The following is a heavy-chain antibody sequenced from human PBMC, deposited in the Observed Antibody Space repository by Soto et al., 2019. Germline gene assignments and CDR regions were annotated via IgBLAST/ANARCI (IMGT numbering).Heavy chain of an antibody. J-gene: IGHJ4*02. CDR1: GGSISSGYYY. CDR3: ARDRNPPPSIDY. V-gene: IGHV4-30-4*01. CDR2: IYYSGST. D-gene: IGHD4-4*01. Sequence: SETLSLTCSVSGGSISSGYYYWSWIRQPPGKGLEWIGNIYYSGSTYYNPSLKSRLTISVDTSKNQFSLRLSSVTAADTAVYYCARDRNPPPSIDYWGQGTLVTVSS.